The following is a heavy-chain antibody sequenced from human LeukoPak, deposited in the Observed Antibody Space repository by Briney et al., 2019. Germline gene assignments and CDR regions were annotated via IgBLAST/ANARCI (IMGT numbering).Heavy chain of an antibody. CDR2: IYYSGST. CDR1: SGSISSGSSY. CDR3: ARDASRYVWFDP. D-gene: IGHD5-12*01. Sequence: SETLSLTCTVSSGSISSGSSYWGWIRQPPGKGLEWIGTIYYSGSTYYNSSLKSRVTISVDTSKNQFSLKLSSVTAADTAVYYCARDASRYVWFDPWGQGTLVTVSS. V-gene: IGHV4-39*07. J-gene: IGHJ5*02.